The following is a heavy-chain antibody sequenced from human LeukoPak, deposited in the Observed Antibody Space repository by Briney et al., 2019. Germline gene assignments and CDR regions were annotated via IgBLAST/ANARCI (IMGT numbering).Heavy chain of an antibody. J-gene: IGHJ4*02. CDR2: IYSGGST. D-gene: IGHD3-16*02. Sequence: PGGSLRLSCAASGFTVSSNYMSWVRQAPGKGLEWVSVIYSGGSTYYADSVKGRFIISRDNSKNTLYLQMNSLRAEDTAVYYCARDKGLRLGELSLATWGQGTLVTVSS. CDR3: ARDKGLRLGELSLAT. V-gene: IGHV3-66*01. CDR1: GFTVSSNY.